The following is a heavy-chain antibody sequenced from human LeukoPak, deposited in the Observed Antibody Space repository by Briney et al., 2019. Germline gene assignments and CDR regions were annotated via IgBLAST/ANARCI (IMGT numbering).Heavy chain of an antibody. V-gene: IGHV4-59*02. CDR2: IYYSVTT. Sequence: SETLSLTCTVSGDSVSSSYWSWIRQPPGKTLEWIGYIYYSVTTNYNPSLKSRVTISVDRSKNQFSLKLSSVTAADTAVYYCARERVSSSWYGGWFDPWGQGTLVTVSS. J-gene: IGHJ5*02. CDR1: GDSVSSSY. D-gene: IGHD6-13*01. CDR3: ARERVSSSWYGGWFDP.